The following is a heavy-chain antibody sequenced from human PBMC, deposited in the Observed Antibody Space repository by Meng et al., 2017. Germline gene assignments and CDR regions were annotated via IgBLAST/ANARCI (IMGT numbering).Heavy chain of an antibody. J-gene: IGHJ6*02. V-gene: IGHV3-23*01. CDR3: ARDLVLSSSWDPYYYYGMDV. CDR1: GFTFSSYA. CDR2: ISGSGGST. Sequence: GESLKISCAASGFTFSSYAMSWVRQAPGKGLEWVSAISGSGGSTYYADSVKGRFTISRDNSKNTLYLQMNGLRAEDTAVYYCARDLVLSSSWDPYYYYGMDVWGQGTTVTVSS. D-gene: IGHD6-13*01.